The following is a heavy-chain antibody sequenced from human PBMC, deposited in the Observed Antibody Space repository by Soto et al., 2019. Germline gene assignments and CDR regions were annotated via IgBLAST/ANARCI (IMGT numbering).Heavy chain of an antibody. V-gene: IGHV1-46*03. Sequence: QVQLVQSGAEVKKPGASVRVSCTASGYTFTSYYIHWVRQAPGQGLEWLAIVNPTGGSTNYAQKFQRRVTVTFDTSARTVFMELNSLRYEDTAVYYCARHLAACDSWGQGTLVTVSS. J-gene: IGHJ4*02. D-gene: IGHD6-25*01. CDR1: GYTFTSYY. CDR2: VNPTGGST. CDR3: ARHLAACDS.